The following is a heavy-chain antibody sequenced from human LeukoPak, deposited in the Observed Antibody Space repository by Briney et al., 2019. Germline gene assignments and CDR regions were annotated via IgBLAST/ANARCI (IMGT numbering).Heavy chain of an antibody. J-gene: IGHJ4*02. CDR2: IKQDGSEK. D-gene: IGHD3-16*01. CDR3: ARDVFVVGYFDY. Sequence: PTETLSLTCAVYGGSFSGYYWSWVRQAPGKGLEWVANIKQDGSEKYYVDSVKGRFTISRDNAKNSLYLQMNSLRAEDTAVYYCARDVFVVGYFDYWGQGTLVTVSS. CDR1: GGSFSGYY. V-gene: IGHV3-7*01.